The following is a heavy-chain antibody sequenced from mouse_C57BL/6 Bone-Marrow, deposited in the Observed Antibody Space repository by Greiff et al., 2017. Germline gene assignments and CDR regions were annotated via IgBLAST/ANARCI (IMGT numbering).Heavy chain of an antibody. CDR3: ASGYYRGFDY. CDR2: IYPGSGNT. Sequence: QVQLKESGPELVKPGASVKISCKASGYTFTDYYINWVKQRPGQGLEWIGWIYPGSGNTKYNEKFKGKATLTVDTSSSTAYMQLSSLTSADSAVYVSASGYYRGFDYWGQGTTLTVSS. CDR1: GYTFTDYY. J-gene: IGHJ2*01. D-gene: IGHD2-3*01. V-gene: IGHV1-84*01.